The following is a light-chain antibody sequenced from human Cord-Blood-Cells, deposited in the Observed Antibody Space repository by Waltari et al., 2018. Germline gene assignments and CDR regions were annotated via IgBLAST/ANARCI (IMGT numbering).Light chain of an antibody. CDR1: SSDGGGSNY. J-gene: IGLJ3*02. V-gene: IGLV2-8*01. Sequence: QSALTQPPSASGSPGQSVTISCTGTSSDGGGSNYVPWYQQHPGIAPKLMIYEVSKRPSGVPDRFSGSKSCNTASLSVSGLQAEDEADYYCSSYAGSNNLVFGGGTKLTVL. CDR2: EVS. CDR3: SSYAGSNNLV.